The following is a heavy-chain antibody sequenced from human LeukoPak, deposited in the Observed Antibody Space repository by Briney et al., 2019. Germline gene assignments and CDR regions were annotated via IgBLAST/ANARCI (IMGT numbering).Heavy chain of an antibody. V-gene: IGHV2-5*02. Sequence: GPTLVKPTQTLTLTCAFSGFSLSTSGVGVGWIRQPPGKALEWLALIFWDDDKRYSPSLKSGVTITKDTSKNQVVLTMTNMDPVDTATYYCARRAEELRSTGGFVYWGQGILVTVSS. D-gene: IGHD1-26*01. CDR2: IFWDDDK. CDR3: ARRAEELRSTGGFVY. J-gene: IGHJ4*02. CDR1: GFSLSTSGVG.